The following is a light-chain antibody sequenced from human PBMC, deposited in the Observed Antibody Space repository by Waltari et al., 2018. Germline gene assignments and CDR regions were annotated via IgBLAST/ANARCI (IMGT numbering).Light chain of an antibody. CDR1: QGIRND. J-gene: IGKJ1*01. V-gene: IGKV1-17*01. Sequence: DIQMTQSPSSLSASVGDRVTITCRASQGIRNDLVWYKQKSGEAPRRLIYGASTLQSGVPSRFSGSASGAEFTLTISSLQPEDFATYFCLQHNTYPRTFGQGTKVEIK. CDR2: GAS. CDR3: LQHNTYPRT.